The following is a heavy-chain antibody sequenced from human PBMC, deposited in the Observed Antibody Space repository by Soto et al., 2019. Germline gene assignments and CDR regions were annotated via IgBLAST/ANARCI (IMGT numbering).Heavy chain of an antibody. CDR2: ISSSSSYI. CDR3: ARDRGGYYAYDY. Sequence: PGGSLRLSCAASGFTFSSYSMNWVRQAPGKGLEWVSSISSSSSYIYYADSVKGRFTISRDNAKNSLYLQMNSLRAEDTAVYYCARDRGGYYAYDYWGQGTLVTVSS. V-gene: IGHV3-21*01. D-gene: IGHD1-26*01. CDR1: GFTFSSYS. J-gene: IGHJ4*02.